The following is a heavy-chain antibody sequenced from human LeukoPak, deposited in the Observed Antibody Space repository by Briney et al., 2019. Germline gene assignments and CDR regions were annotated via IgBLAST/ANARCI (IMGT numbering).Heavy chain of an antibody. J-gene: IGHJ4*02. CDR2: IIPIFGTA. D-gene: IGHD2-15*01. CDR3: ARENTIYCSGGSCYSSSPADY. Sequence: ASVKVSCKASGGTFSSYAISWVRQAPGQGLEWMGRIIPIFGTADYAQKFQGRVTITTDESTSTAYMELSSLRSEDTAVYYCARENTIYCSGGSCYSSSPADYWGQGTLVTVSS. V-gene: IGHV1-69*05. CDR1: GGTFSSYA.